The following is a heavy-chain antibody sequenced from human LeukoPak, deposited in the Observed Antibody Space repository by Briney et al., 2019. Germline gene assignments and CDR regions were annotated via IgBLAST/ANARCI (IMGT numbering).Heavy chain of an antibody. J-gene: IGHJ4*02. Sequence: GGSLRLSCAASGFTFSSYWMSWVRQAPGKGLEWVSVIYTGGSTYYADSVKGRFTISRDNAKNSLYLQMNSLRAEDTAVYYCARLKDSSGWYVIDYWGQGTLVTVSS. CDR2: IYTGGST. V-gene: IGHV3-66*01. D-gene: IGHD6-19*01. CDR3: ARLKDSSGWYVIDY. CDR1: GFTFSSYW.